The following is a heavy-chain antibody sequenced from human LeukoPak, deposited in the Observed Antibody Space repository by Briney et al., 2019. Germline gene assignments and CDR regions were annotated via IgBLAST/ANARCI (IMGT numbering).Heavy chain of an antibody. CDR3: TRDGGVGDNTAFDI. CDR2: IKQYGSEK. V-gene: IGHV3-7*03. CDR1: GFTFSSYW. Sequence: GGSLRLSCAASGFTFSSYWMSWVRQAPGKGLEWVANIKQYGSEKYYVDSVKGRFTISRDNAKNSLYLQMNNLKTEDTAVYYCTRDGGVGDNTAFDIWGQGTLVTVSS. J-gene: IGHJ3*02. D-gene: IGHD3-3*01.